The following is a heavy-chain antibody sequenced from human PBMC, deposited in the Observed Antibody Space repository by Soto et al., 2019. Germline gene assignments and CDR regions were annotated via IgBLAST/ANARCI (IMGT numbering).Heavy chain of an antibody. V-gene: IGHV3-30-3*01. CDR2: ISYDGSNK. CDR1: GFTFSSYA. CDR3: ARTPSYNWNYFDY. Sequence: GSLRLSCAASGFTFSSYAMHWVRQAPGKGLEWVAVISYDGSNKYYADSVKGRFTISRDNSKNTLYLQMNSLRAEDTAVYYCARTPSYNWNYFDYWGQGTLVTVSS. D-gene: IGHD1-20*01. J-gene: IGHJ4*02.